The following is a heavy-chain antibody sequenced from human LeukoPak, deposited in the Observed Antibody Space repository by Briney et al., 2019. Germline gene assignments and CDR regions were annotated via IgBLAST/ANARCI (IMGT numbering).Heavy chain of an antibody. Sequence: SETLSITCAVSGYSISRAYYWGWIRQPPGKGLEWIGSIYPSGNTYYNPSLKSRVTISVDTSKNEFSLNLRSVTAADTAIYYCARDRRWDYCFDYWGQGTLVTVSS. CDR2: IYPSGNT. CDR1: GYSISRAYY. CDR3: ARDRRWDYCFDY. J-gene: IGHJ4*02. V-gene: IGHV4-38-2*02. D-gene: IGHD1-26*01.